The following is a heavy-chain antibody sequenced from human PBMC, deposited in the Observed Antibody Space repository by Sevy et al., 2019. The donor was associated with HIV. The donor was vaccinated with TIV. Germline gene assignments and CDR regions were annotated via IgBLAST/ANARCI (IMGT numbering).Heavy chain of an antibody. CDR3: ARHRTSGLLWFGELSFWFDP. V-gene: IGHV4-39*01. D-gene: IGHD3-10*01. Sequence: SETLSLTCTVSGGSISSSSYYWGWIRQPPGKGLEWIGSIYYSGSTYYNPSLKSRVTLSVDTSKNQFSLKLSSVTAADTAVYYCARHRTSGLLWFGELSFWFDPWGQGTLVTVSS. J-gene: IGHJ5*02. CDR2: IYYSGST. CDR1: GGSISSSSYY.